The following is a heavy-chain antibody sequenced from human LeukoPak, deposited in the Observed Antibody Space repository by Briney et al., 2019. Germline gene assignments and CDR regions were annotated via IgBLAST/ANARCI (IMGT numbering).Heavy chain of an antibody. J-gene: IGHJ4*02. Sequence: TVKVSCKASGGTFSSYAISWVRQAPGQGLEWMGRIIPIFGTANYAQKFQGRVTITTDESTSTAYMELSSLRSEDTAVYYCARSYYDSSGFFDYWGQGTLVTVSS. CDR2: IIPIFGTA. V-gene: IGHV1-69*05. D-gene: IGHD3-22*01. CDR1: GGTFSSYA. CDR3: ARSYYDSSGFFDY.